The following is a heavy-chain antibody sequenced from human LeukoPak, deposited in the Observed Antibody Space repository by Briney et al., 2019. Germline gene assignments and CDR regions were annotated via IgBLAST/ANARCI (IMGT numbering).Heavy chain of an antibody. V-gene: IGHV4-4*07. CDR3: ARDDYYDSSGYYPFAY. Sequence: SETLSLTCTVSGGSISSDYWSCIWQPAGKGLEWIGCIYTSGSTNYNPSLKSRVTMSVDTSRNQFSLKLSSVTAADTAVYYCARDDYYDSSGYYPFAYRGQGTLVTVSS. CDR2: IYTSGST. J-gene: IGHJ4*02. CDR1: GGSISSDY. D-gene: IGHD3-22*01.